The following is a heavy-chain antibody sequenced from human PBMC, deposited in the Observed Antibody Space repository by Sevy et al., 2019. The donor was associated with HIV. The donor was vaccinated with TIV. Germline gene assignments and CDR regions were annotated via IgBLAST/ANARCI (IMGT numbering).Heavy chain of an antibody. J-gene: IGHJ4*02. Sequence: ASVNVSCKASGYTFTSYGISWVRQAPGQGLEWMGWLSAYNGNTNYAQKLQGRVTMTTDTSTSTAYMELSSLRSDDTAVYYCASSSYGDYVGVDYWVQGTLVSVSS. CDR3: ASSSYGDYVGVDY. D-gene: IGHD4-17*01. CDR2: LSAYNGNT. V-gene: IGHV1-18*01. CDR1: GYTFTSYG.